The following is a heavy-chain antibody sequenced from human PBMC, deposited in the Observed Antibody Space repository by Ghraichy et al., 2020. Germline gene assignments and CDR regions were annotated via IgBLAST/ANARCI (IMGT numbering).Heavy chain of an antibody. Sequence: SETLSLTCAVSGGSISNSNWWSWVRQPPGKGLEWIGEVWHTGSANYNPSLESRATISLDNSNDQFSLTLTSVTAADTAVYYCARVAHWDTTTCYGSNYFDPWGPGTLVTVSS. V-gene: IGHV4-4*02. D-gene: IGHD2-2*01. CDR2: VWHTGSA. CDR3: ARVAHWDTTTCYGSNYFDP. CDR1: GGSISNSNW. J-gene: IGHJ5*02.